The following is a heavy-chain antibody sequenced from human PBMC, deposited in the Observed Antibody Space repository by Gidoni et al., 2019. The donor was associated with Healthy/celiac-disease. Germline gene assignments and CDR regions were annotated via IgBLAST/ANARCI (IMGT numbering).Heavy chain of an antibody. CDR3: AKESYGDYVGYY. V-gene: IGHV3-23*01. Sequence: EVQLLESGGCLVQPGGSRRLSCAASGFPFSSSAMSWVRQAPGKGLEWVSAISGSGGSTYDADSVKGRFTIARDNSKNTLYLQMNSLRAEDTAVYYCAKESYGDYVGYYWGQGTLVTVSS. J-gene: IGHJ4*02. D-gene: IGHD4-17*01. CDR2: ISGSGGST. CDR1: GFPFSSSA.